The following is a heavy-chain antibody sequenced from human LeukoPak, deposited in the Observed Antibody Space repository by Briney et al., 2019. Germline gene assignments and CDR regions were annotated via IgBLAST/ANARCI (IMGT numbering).Heavy chain of an antibody. CDR1: GYTFTGYY. D-gene: IGHD6-13*01. Sequence: ASVKVSCKASGYTFTGYYMHWVRQAPGQGLEWTGWINPNSGGTNYAQKFQGRVTMTRDTSISTAYMELSRLRSDDTAVYYCARVFSGYSSSWYWVYFDYWGQGTLVTVSS. V-gene: IGHV1-2*02. CDR2: INPNSGGT. CDR3: ARVFSGYSSSWYWVYFDY. J-gene: IGHJ4*02.